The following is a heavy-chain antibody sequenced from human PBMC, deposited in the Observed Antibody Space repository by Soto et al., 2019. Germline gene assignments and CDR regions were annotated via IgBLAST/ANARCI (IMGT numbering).Heavy chain of an antibody. Sequence: ASVKVSCKASGGTFSSYAISWVRQAPGQGLEWMGGIIPIFGTANYAQKFQGRVTITADESTSTAYMGLSSLRSEDTAVYYCARDREAHCGGDCYFAFDIWGQGTMVTVSS. CDR3: ARDREAHCGGDCYFAFDI. D-gene: IGHD2-21*02. J-gene: IGHJ3*02. CDR2: IIPIFGTA. V-gene: IGHV1-69*13. CDR1: GGTFSSYA.